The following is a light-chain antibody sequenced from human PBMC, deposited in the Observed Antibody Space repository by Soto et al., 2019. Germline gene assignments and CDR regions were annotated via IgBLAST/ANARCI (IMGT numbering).Light chain of an antibody. V-gene: IGKV1-27*01. J-gene: IGKJ3*01. CDR3: QKYSSVPV. CDR2: AAS. CDR1: QGIRNY. Sequence: DIQMTQSPTSLSASVGDRVTITCRASQGIRNYVAWYQQIPGTAPKLLIYAASTLQSGVPSRFSGSGSGTDFTLTINGLQPEDVATYYCQKYSSVPVFGPGTKVEIK.